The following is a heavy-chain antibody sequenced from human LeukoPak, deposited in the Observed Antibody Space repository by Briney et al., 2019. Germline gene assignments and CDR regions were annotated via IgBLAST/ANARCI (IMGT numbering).Heavy chain of an antibody. D-gene: IGHD4-11*01. V-gene: IGHV7-4-1*02. Sequence: HRASVKVSCKASGYTFTKSAMNWVRQAPGQGLEWMGYINTNTGNPTYARGFTGRFVFSLDTSVSTAYLQISSLRADDTAVYYCARDRNLDYCFNWGLGTLVTVSS. CDR1: GYTFTKSA. J-gene: IGHJ4*02. CDR3: ARDRNLDYCFN. CDR2: INTNTGNP.